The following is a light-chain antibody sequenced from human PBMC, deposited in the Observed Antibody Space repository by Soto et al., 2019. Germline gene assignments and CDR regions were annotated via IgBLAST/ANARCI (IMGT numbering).Light chain of an antibody. J-gene: IGKJ1*01. CDR1: QSISSS. Sequence: EIVLTQSPGILSLSPGERASLSCGASQSISSSFLAWYQQKPGQAPRLLIYGASTRAPGFPARFSGSGSGTDFTLTISSLQSEDFGVYYCQQYNNWPWTFGQGTKVDI. CDR3: QQYNNWPWT. V-gene: IGKV3-15*01. CDR2: GAS.